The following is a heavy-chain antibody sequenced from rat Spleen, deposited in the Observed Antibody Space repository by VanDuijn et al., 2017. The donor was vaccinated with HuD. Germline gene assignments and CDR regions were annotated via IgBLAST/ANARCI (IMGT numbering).Heavy chain of an antibody. J-gene: IGHJ2*01. V-gene: IGHV2-43*01. D-gene: IGHD3-1*01. CDR1: GFSLTDFH. CDR2: IWTGGNA. Sequence: QVQLKESGPGLMQPSQTLSLTCTVSGFSLTDFHISWVRQSPGKGLEWVGVIWTGGNAAYTSLLKSRLSISRDTSKSQVFLKMDSLQPEDTGTYYCARHPWGGAPYYWGQGVMVTVSS. CDR3: ARHPWGGAPYY.